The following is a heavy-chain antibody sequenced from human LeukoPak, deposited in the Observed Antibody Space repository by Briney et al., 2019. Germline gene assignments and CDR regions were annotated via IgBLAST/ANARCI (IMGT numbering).Heavy chain of an antibody. CDR3: ARDRLSYADYTFDY. V-gene: IGHV3-33*08. CDR2: IWYDGSKK. Sequence: GGSLRLSCAASGFTFSSYAMHWVRQAPGKGLEWVAVIWYDGSKKYYADSVKGRFTISRDNSKNTLYLQMNSLRAEDTAVYYCARDRLSYADYTFDYWGQGTLVTVSS. J-gene: IGHJ4*02. CDR1: GFTFSSYA. D-gene: IGHD4-17*01.